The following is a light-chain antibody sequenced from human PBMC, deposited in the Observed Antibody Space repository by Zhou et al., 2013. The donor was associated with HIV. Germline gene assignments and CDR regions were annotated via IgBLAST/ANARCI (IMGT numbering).Light chain of an antibody. Sequence: QSVLTQPPSVSAAPGQMVTISCSGGSSNIGNNYVSWYQQLPGTAPKLLIYDNNKRPSGIPDRFSGSKSGTSATLGITGLQTGDEADYYCGTWDSSLTAGVFGGGTKLTV. J-gene: IGLJ3*02. CDR2: DNN. CDR3: GTWDSSLTAGV. CDR1: SSNIGNNY. V-gene: IGLV1-51*01.